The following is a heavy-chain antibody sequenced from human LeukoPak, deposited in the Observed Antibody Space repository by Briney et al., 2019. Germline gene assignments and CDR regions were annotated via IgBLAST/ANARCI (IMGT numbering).Heavy chain of an antibody. CDR1: GFTFSSYW. V-gene: IGHV3-7*03. CDR2: IKQDGSEK. D-gene: IGHD6-19*01. Sequence: GGSLRLSCAASGFTFSSYWMSWVRQAPGKGLEWVANIKQDGSEKYYVDSVKGRFTISRDNAKNSLYLQMNSLRAEDTAVYDCIRLRDSSGWYAGFDPWGQGTLVSVSS. CDR3: IRLRDSSGWYAGFDP. J-gene: IGHJ5*02.